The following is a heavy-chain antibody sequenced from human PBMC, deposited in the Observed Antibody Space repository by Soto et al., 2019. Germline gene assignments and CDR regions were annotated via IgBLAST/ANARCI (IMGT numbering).Heavy chain of an antibody. J-gene: IGHJ6*02. D-gene: IGHD1-1*01. Sequence: QVQLVQSGAEVKKPGASVKVSCKASGYIFSSYGISWVRQAPGQGLEWMGWISIYHDSTHSAQKFQGRVTMTTDTSTTTAYMELRSLTPDDAAVYFCARNWSASGMDGWRQGNTVNVSS. CDR3: ARNWSASGMDG. CDR1: GYIFSSYG. CDR2: ISIYHDST. V-gene: IGHV1-18*04.